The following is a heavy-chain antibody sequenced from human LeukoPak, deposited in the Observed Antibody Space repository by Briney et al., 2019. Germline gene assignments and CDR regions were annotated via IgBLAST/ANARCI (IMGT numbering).Heavy chain of an antibody. Sequence: GGSLRLSCAASGFTFDDYGMSWVRQVPGKGLEWVSGINWNGGSTGNADSVKGRFTISRDNAKNSLYLQMNSLRAEDTAVYYCARQQRYCSGGSCYHFDYWGQGTLVTVSS. D-gene: IGHD2-15*01. CDR1: GFTFDDYG. CDR3: ARQQRYCSGGSCYHFDY. V-gene: IGHV3-20*04. J-gene: IGHJ4*02. CDR2: INWNGGST.